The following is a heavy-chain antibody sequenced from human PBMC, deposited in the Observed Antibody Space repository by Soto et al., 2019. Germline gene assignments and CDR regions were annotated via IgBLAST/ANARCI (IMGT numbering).Heavy chain of an antibody. V-gene: IGHV1-18*01. Sequence: ASLEASSEACGDTFTSCCSSWLRQAPGKKVEWMGWISAYNGNTNYAQKLQGRVTMTTDTSTSTAYMELRSLRSDDTAVYYCARVYDFWRRYYGSNWFDPSGQGTLVTVSS. CDR2: ISAYNGNT. D-gene: IGHD3-3*01. CDR1: GDTFTSCC. J-gene: IGHJ5*02. CDR3: ARVYDFWRRYYGSNWFDP.